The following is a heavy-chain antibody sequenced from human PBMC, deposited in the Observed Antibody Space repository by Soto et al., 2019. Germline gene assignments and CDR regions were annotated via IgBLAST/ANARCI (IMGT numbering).Heavy chain of an antibody. CDR1: GLTISGKKY. CDR3: ATWHEREHAFDV. Sequence: DVQPVESGGGLIQPGESLRLSCAAFGLTISGKKYVAWVRQAPGKGLEWVSALYDVDGSFYADSVTGRFTTSSDSSKTTVHLQMNDLRPDDTAVYYCATWHEREHAFDVWGQGTTVTISS. V-gene: IGHV3-53*01. J-gene: IGHJ3*01. D-gene: IGHD1-1*01. CDR2: LYDVDGS.